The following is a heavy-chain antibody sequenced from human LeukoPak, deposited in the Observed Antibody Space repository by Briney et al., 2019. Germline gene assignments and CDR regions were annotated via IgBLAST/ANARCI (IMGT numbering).Heavy chain of an antibody. CDR1: GGSISSYY. J-gene: IGHJ4*02. V-gene: IGHV4-59*12. Sequence: SETLSLTCTVSGGSISSYYWSWIRQPPGKGLEWIGYIYYSGSTNYNPSLKSRVTISVDTSKNQFSLKLSSVTAADTAAYYCARFGIAVAGTDFDYWGQGTLVTVSS. CDR3: ARFGIAVAGTDFDY. D-gene: IGHD6-19*01. CDR2: IYYSGST.